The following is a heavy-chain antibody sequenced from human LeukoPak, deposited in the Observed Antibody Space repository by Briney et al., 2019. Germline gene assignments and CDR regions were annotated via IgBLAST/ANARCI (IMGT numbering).Heavy chain of an antibody. Sequence: SQTLSLTCAISGDSVSNNNYAWNWIRQSPSRGPEWLGRTYYRPQWHNDYARSVMSRISVDPDTSKNQFSLHLDSVTPDDTAVYYCAGGYAFDVWGQGTMVTVSS. CDR1: GDSVSNNNYA. CDR2: TYYRPQWHN. J-gene: IGHJ3*01. V-gene: IGHV6-1*01. CDR3: AGGYAFDV.